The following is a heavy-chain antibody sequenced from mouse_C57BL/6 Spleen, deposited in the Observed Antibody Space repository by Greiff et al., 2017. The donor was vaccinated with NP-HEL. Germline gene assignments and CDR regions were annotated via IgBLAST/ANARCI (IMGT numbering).Heavy chain of an antibody. CDR2: IDPENGDT. CDR1: GFNIKDDY. D-gene: IGHD2-12*01. CDR3: TLRRAWFAY. J-gene: IGHJ3*01. Sequence: VQLKESGAELVRPGASVKLSCTASGFNIKDDYMHWVKQRPEQGLEWIGWIDPENGDTEYASKFQGKATITADTSSNTAYLQLSSLTSEDTAVYYCTLRRAWFAYWGQGTLVTVSA. V-gene: IGHV14-4*01.